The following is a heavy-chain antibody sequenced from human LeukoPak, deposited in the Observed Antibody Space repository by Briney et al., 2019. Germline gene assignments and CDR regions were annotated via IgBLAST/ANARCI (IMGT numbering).Heavy chain of an antibody. J-gene: IGHJ4*02. V-gene: IGHV1-2*02. CDR3: ARDLTGVGAYPAVDY. D-gene: IGHD1-26*01. CDR1: GSTFTGYY. Sequence: ASVKVSCKTSGSTFTGYYMHWVRQAPGQGLEWMGWINPNSGGTNYAQKFQGRVTMARDTSISTAYMELSRLRSDDTAVYYCARDLTGVGAYPAVDYWGQGTLVTVSS. CDR2: INPNSGGT.